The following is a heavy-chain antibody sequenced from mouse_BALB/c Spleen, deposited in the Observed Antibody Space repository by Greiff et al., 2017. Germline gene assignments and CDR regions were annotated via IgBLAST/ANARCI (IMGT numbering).Heavy chain of an antibody. J-gene: IGHJ2*01. D-gene: IGHD1-1*01. CDR1: GFTFSSFG. Sequence: EVKLMESGGGLVQPGGSRKLSCAASGFTFSSFGMHWVRQAPEKGLEWVAYISSGSSTIYYADTVKGRFTISRDNPKNTLFLQMTSLRSEDTAMYYCARHYYGSSPFDYWGQGTTLTVSS. CDR3: ARHYYGSSPFDY. V-gene: IGHV5-17*02. CDR2: ISSGSSTI.